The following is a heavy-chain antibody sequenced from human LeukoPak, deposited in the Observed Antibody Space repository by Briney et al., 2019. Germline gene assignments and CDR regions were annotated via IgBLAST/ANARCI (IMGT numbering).Heavy chain of an antibody. CDR1: GLTFSSYS. CDR2: ISSSSSYI. J-gene: IGHJ4*02. V-gene: IGHV3-21*01. CDR3: SRGWSYYDSSGYFDY. D-gene: IGHD3-22*01. Sequence: GGSLRLSCGASGLTFSSYSMIWVRQAPGKGLEWVSSISSSSSYIYYADSVKGRFTISRDNAKNSLYLQMNSLRAEDTAVYYWSRGWSYYDSSGYFDYWGQGTLVTVSS.